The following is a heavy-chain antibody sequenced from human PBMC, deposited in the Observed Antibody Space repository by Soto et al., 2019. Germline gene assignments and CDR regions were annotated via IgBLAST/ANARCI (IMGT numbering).Heavy chain of an antibody. D-gene: IGHD3-22*01. J-gene: IGHJ4*02. CDR1: GGTFSSYA. CDR2: IIPIFGTA. CDR3: ASSPYYYDSSGYPDFDY. V-gene: IGHV1-69*13. Sequence: SVKVSCKASGGTFSSYAISWVRQAPGQGLEWMGGIIPIFGTANYAQKFQGRVTITADGSTSTAYMELSSLRSEDTAVYYCASSPYYYDSSGYPDFDYWGQGTLVTVSS.